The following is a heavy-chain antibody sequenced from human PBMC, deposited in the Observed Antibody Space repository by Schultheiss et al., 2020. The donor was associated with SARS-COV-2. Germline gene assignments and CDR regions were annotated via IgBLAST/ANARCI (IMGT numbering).Heavy chain of an antibody. D-gene: IGHD3-22*01. CDR1: GGSISSYY. J-gene: IGHJ3*02. CDR2: INHSGST. V-gene: IGHV4-59*08. Sequence: SQTLSLTCTVSGGSISSYYWSWIRQPPGKGLEWIGEINHSGSTNYNPSLKSRVTISVDTSKNQFSLKLSSVTAADTAVYYCARHPPYRITMIERAFDIWGQGTMVTVSS. CDR3: ARHPPYRITMIERAFDI.